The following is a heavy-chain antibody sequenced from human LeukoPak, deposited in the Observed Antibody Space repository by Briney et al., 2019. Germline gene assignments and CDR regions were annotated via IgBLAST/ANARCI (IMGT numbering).Heavy chain of an antibody. CDR1: GFTFYDYG. D-gene: IGHD5-12*01. CDR2: INWNGGST. V-gene: IGHV3-20*04. CDR3: ARGTDSGYDYFDY. Sequence: GGSLRLSCAASGFTFYDYGMSWVRHAPGKGLEWVSGINWNGGSTGYADSVKGRFTISRDNAKNSPYLQMNSLRAEDTALYYCARGTDSGYDYFDYWGQGTLVTVSS. J-gene: IGHJ4*02.